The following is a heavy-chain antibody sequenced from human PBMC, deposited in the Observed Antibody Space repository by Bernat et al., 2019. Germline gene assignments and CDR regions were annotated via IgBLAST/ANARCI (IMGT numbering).Heavy chain of an antibody. CDR2: IYSGGST. J-gene: IGHJ6*02. D-gene: IGHD6-13*01. Sequence: EVQLVESGGGLVQPGGSLRLSCAASGFTVSSNYMSWVRQAPGKGLEWVSVIYSGGSTYYADSVKGRFTISRDNSKNTLYLQMNSLRAEDTAVYYCARELPAAGYYGMDVWGQGTTVTVSS. V-gene: IGHV3-66*01. CDR1: GFTVSSNY. CDR3: ARELPAAGYYGMDV.